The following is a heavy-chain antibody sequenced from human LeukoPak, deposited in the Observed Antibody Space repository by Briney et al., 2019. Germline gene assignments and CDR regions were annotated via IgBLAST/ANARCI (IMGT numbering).Heavy chain of an antibody. V-gene: IGHV3-23*01. CDR3: AKDLHRMADSSTLFDY. CDR2: ISGSGGST. D-gene: IGHD6-13*01. CDR1: GFTFNNYP. Sequence: PGGSLRLSCAAAGFTFNNYPMSWVRQAPGKGLQWVSGISGSGGSTYYADSVKGRFTISRDNSRNTLYLQMNSLRADDTAVYYCAKDLHRMADSSTLFDYWGQGTLVTVSS. J-gene: IGHJ4*02.